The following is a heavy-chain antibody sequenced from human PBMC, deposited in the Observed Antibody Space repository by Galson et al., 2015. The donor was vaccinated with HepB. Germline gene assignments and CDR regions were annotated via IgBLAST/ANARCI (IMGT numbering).Heavy chain of an antibody. V-gene: IGHV3-74*01. CDR2: INSDGSST. J-gene: IGHJ6*02. D-gene: IGHD5-18*01. Sequence: SLRLSCAASGFGFSSYWMHWVRQAPGKGLVWVSRINSDGSSTSYVDSVKGRFTISRDNAKNMLYLRMNNLRVDDTAVYYCARSSGYVDYHYYGLGVWGQGTTVTVSS. CDR3: ARSSGYVDYHYYGLGV. CDR1: GFGFSSYW.